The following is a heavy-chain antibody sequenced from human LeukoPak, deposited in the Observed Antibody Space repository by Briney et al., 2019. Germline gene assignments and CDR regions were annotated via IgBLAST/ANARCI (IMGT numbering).Heavy chain of an antibody. J-gene: IGHJ4*02. Sequence: GGSLRLSCAASGFTFSSYSMNWVRQAPGKGLEWASSISSSSSYIYYADSVKGRFTISRDNAKNSLYLQMNSLRAEDTAVYYCARDRPFGGVLDFDYWGQGTLVTVSS. CDR2: ISSSSSYI. CDR3: ARDRPFGGVLDFDY. V-gene: IGHV3-21*01. CDR1: GFTFSSYS. D-gene: IGHD3-16*01.